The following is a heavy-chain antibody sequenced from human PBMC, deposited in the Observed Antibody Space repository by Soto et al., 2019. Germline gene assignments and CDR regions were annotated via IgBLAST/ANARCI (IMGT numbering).Heavy chain of an antibody. CDR2: IIPIFGTA. Sequence: QVQLVQSGAEVKKPGSSVKVSCKASGGTFSSYAISWVRQAPGQGLEWMGGIIPIFGTANYAQKFQGRVTITADESTSTAYMELSSLRSEDMAVYYCARGGVVVPAATIFRYYYYYGMDVWGQGTTVTVSS. V-gene: IGHV1-69*01. D-gene: IGHD2-2*01. CDR3: ARGGVVVPAATIFRYYYYYGMDV. J-gene: IGHJ6*02. CDR1: GGTFSSYA.